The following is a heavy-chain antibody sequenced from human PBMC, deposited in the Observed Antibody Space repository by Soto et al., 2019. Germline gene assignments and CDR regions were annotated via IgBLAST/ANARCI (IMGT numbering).Heavy chain of an antibody. D-gene: IGHD3-9*01. CDR2: IYYSGST. Sequence: SETLSLTCTVSGGSISSYYWSWIRQPPGKGLEWIGYIYYSGSTNYNPSLKSRVTISVDTSKNQFSLKLSSVTAADTAVYYCSIVAGYYREYYMDFWGKGTTVTVSS. V-gene: IGHV4-59*01. CDR3: SIVAGYYREYYMDF. CDR1: GGSISSYY. J-gene: IGHJ6*03.